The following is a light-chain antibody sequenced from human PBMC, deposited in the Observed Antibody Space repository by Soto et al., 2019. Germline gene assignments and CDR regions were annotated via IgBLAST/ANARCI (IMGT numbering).Light chain of an antibody. J-gene: IGLJ1*01. V-gene: IGLV2-8*01. CDR1: KNDIGGCVF. CDR2: GVV. CDR3: KSYAGGNTYV. Sequence: QPVLTQPPSASRSPGQPGTISCTGTKNDIGGCVFVCWYPQHPGKVPRRVVYGVVQRPSGVRDRVCGFKSGNSASLTVSGLRGVDEADYFCKSYAGGNTYVFGSGSKV.